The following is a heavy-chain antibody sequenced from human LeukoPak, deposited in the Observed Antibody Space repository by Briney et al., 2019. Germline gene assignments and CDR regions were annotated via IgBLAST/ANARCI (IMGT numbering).Heavy chain of an antibody. CDR2: MNPNSGNT. CDR3: ARGKKVVAATHYYYMDV. CDR1: GYTFTGYY. V-gene: IGHV1-8*03. D-gene: IGHD2-15*01. Sequence: ASVKVSCKASGYTFTGYYMHWVRQAPGQGLEWMGWMNPNSGNTGYAQKFQGRVTITRNTSISTAYMELSSLRSEDTAVYYCARGKKVVAATHYYYMDVWGKGTTVTVSS. J-gene: IGHJ6*03.